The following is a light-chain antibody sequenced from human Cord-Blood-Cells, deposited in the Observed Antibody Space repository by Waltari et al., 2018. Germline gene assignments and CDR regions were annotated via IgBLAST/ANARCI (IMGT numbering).Light chain of an antibody. CDR3: QQSYSTPPVT. CDR2: AAS. V-gene: IGKV1-39*01. J-gene: IGKJ5*01. Sequence: DIQMTQSPSSLSASVGDRVIITCRASQSISSYLNWYQQKPGKAPKLLIYAASSLQSGVPSRFSSSGSGTDVTLTISSLQPEDFATYYCQQSYSTPPVTFGQGTRLEIK. CDR1: QSISSY.